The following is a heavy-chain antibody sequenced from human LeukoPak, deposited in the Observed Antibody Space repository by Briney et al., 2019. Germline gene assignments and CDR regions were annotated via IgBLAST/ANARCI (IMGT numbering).Heavy chain of an antibody. Sequence: SQTLSLTCAISGDSVSSNSAAWNWIRQSPSRGLEWLRRTYYRSKWYNDYAVSVKSRITINPDTSKNQFSLQLNSVTPEDTAVYYCAREPTVSGSYYGYYYMDVWGKGTTVTVSS. J-gene: IGHJ6*03. CDR3: AREPTVSGSYYGYYYMDV. D-gene: IGHD3-10*01. CDR1: GDSVSSNSAA. V-gene: IGHV6-1*01. CDR2: TYYRSKWYN.